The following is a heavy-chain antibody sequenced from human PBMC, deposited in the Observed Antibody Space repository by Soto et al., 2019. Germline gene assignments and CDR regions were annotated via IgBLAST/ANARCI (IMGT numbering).Heavy chain of an antibody. CDR3: ARDAPRCSGGTCLDY. CDR1: GFTFSSFS. D-gene: IGHD2-15*01. J-gene: IGHJ4*02. Sequence: EVQLIESWGGLVQPGGSLRLSCAASGFTFSSFSMHWVRQAPGKGLEWVSYISSSSSTIYYADSVRGRLTIPRDNAKNSLYLQMNSRRDEDTAVFYCARDAPRCSGGTCLDYWCQGTLVTVSS. CDR2: ISSSSSTI. V-gene: IGHV3-48*02.